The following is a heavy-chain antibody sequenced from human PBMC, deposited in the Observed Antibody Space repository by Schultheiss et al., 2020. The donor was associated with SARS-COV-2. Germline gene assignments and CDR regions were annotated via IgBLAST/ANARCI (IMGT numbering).Heavy chain of an antibody. Sequence: SVKVSCKASGGTFSSYAISWVRQAPGQGLEWMGGIIPIFGTANYAQKLQGRVTMTTDTSTSTAYMELRSLRSDDTAVYYCARSLRGSGSYEYWGQGTLVTVSS. D-gene: IGHD3-10*01. CDR1: GGTFSSYA. CDR3: ARSLRGSGSYEY. CDR2: IIPIFGTA. V-gene: IGHV1-69*05. J-gene: IGHJ4*02.